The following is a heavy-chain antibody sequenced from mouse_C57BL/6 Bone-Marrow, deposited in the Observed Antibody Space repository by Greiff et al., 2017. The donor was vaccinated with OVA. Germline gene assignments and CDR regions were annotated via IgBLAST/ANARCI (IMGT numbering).Heavy chain of an antibody. V-gene: IGHV1-69*01. CDR3: ARSATYYSIWYFDV. J-gene: IGHJ1*03. D-gene: IGHD2-5*01. CDR1: GYTFTSYW. CDR2: IDPSDSYT. Sequence: VQLQQSGAELVMPGASVKLSCKASGYTFTSYWMHWVKQRPGQGLEWIGEIDPSDSYTNYNQKFKGKSTLTVDKSSSTAYMQLSSLTSEDSAVYYCARSATYYSIWYFDVWGTGTTVTVSS.